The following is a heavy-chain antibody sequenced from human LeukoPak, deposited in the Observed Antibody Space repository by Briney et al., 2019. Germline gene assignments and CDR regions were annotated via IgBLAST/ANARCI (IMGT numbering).Heavy chain of an antibody. Sequence: SETLSLTCTVSGGSISSYYWSWIRQPPGKGLEWIGYIYYSGNTNYNPSLKSRVTISVDTSKNQFSLKLSSVTAADTAVYYCARVRRIQLWPVHDAFDIRGQGTMVTVSS. J-gene: IGHJ3*02. D-gene: IGHD5-18*01. CDR1: GGSISSYY. V-gene: IGHV4-59*01. CDR3: ARVRRIQLWPVHDAFDI. CDR2: IYYSGNT.